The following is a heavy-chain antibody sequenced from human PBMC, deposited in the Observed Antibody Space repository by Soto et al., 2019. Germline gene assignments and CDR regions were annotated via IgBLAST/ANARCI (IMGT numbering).Heavy chain of an antibody. CDR3: ARALIAAAGTDGFDY. CDR1: GFTFSSYA. CDR2: ISGSGGST. D-gene: IGHD6-13*01. Sequence: GGSLRLSCAASGFTFSSYAMSWVRQAPGKGLEWVSAISGSGGSTYYADSVKGRFTISRDNSKNTLYLQMNSLRAEDTAVYYCARALIAAAGTDGFDYWGQGTLVTVSS. J-gene: IGHJ4*02. V-gene: IGHV3-23*01.